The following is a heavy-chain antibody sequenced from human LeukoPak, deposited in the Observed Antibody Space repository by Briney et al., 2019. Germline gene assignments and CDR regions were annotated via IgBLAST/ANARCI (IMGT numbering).Heavy chain of an antibody. CDR1: GGSISSGSYY. Sequence: SQTLSLTCTVSGGSISSGSYYWSWIRQPAGKGLEWLGRIYTSGSTNYNPSLKSRVTISVDTSKNQFTLKLSSVTAADTAVYYCAREGYGDPLDYWGQGTLVTVSS. CDR2: IYTSGST. J-gene: IGHJ4*02. CDR3: AREGYGDPLDY. V-gene: IGHV4-61*02. D-gene: IGHD4-17*01.